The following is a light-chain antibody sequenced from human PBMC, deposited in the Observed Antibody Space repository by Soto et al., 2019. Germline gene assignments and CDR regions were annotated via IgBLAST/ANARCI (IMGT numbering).Light chain of an antibody. J-gene: IGLJ2*01. V-gene: IGLV1-40*01. CDR2: GNS. Sequence: QSVLTQPPSVSGAPGQRVTLSCTGSSSNIGAGYDVYWYQQLPGTAPKLLIYGNSNRPSGVPDRFSGSKSGTSASLAITGLQAEDEADYYCQSYDSSLSGVGFGGGTKLTVL. CDR1: SSNIGAGYD. CDR3: QSYDSSLSGVG.